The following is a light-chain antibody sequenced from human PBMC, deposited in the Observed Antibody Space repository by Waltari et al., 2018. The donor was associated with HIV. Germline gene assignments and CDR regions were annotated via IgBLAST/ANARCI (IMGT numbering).Light chain of an antibody. CDR2: AVN. Sequence: SALPQPPSASGSPGQPVAIPSTGTTSTVGGYNPVSWHQQHPGKAPKLLIYAVNKRPSGVPDRFSGSKSGNTASLTVSGLQVDDEADYYCSSFSDNNRIVFGTGTRVTVL. V-gene: IGLV2-8*01. J-gene: IGLJ1*01. CDR1: TSTVGGYNP. CDR3: SSFSDNNRIV.